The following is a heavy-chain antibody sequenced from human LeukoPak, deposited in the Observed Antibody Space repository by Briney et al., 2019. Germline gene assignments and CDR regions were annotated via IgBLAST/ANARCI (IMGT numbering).Heavy chain of an antibody. V-gene: IGHV3-74*01. Sequence: GGSLRLSCAASGFSFSAYWIHWVRQAPGKGLVWVSSIKSDGSVTSYADAVKGRFSLSADNAKNTQYLQMNSLRAEDTAMYYCALGINGDLFHIWGQGTPVTVSS. CDR1: GFSFSAYW. CDR2: IKSDGSVT. CDR3: ALGINGDLFHI. J-gene: IGHJ4*02. D-gene: IGHD2-21*01.